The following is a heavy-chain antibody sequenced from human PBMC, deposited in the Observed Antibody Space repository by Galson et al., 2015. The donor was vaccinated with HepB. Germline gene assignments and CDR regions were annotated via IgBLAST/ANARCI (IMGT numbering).Heavy chain of an antibody. Sequence: SLRLSCAASGFTFSSYSMNWVRQAPGKGLEWVSSISSSSSYIYYADSVKGRFTISRDNAKNSLYLQMNSLRAEDTAVYYCARDHQPGIAAATGNWLDPWGQGTLVTVSS. CDR3: ARDHQPGIAAATGNWLDP. J-gene: IGHJ5*02. D-gene: IGHD6-13*01. CDR2: ISSSSSYI. V-gene: IGHV3-21*01. CDR1: GFTFSSYS.